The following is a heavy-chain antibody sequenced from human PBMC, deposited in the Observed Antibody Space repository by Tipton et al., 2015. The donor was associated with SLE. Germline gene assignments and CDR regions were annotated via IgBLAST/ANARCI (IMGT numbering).Heavy chain of an antibody. CDR1: GDSVSSNNCH. V-gene: IGHV4-39*01. J-gene: IGHJ4*02. CDR3: ARQVVYDTSGYYYFDS. D-gene: IGHD3-22*01. CDR2: ISYSGST. Sequence: TLSLTCSVSGDSVSSNNCHWGWIRQPPGKGLEWIGYISYSGSTYYNPSLKSRVTISVDTSKNQFSLRLNSVTAADTAVYYCARQVVYDTSGYYYFDSWGQGTLVTVSS.